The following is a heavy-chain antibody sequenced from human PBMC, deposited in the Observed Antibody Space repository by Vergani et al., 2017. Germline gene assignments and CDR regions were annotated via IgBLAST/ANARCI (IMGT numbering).Heavy chain of an antibody. Sequence: VRLVESGGGVVQPGRSLRLSCAASGFIFSDHYMDWVRPAPGKGLEWVGRIRNKANDYTTQYAASVKGRFTISRDDSKSYLYLQMNSLQTEDTALYYCVRVKGSNWNDHLYDIWGQGTLVTVSS. CDR1: GFIFSDHY. CDR3: VRVKGSNWNDHLYDI. D-gene: IGHD1-1*01. J-gene: IGHJ3*02. CDR2: IRNKANDYTT. V-gene: IGHV3-72*01.